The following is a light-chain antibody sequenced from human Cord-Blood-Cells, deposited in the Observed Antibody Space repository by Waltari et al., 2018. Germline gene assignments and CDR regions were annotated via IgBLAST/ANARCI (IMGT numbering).Light chain of an antibody. J-gene: IGLJ3*02. CDR3: CSYAGSSTLV. CDR2: EGS. Sequence: QSALPPPASVSGSPGQSLTISCTGTSSDVGSYNLVSWYQQHPGKAPKLMIYEGSKRPSGVSNRFSGSKSGNTASLTISGLQAEDEADYYCCSYAGSSTLVFGGGTKLTVL. CDR1: SSDVGSYNL. V-gene: IGLV2-23*01.